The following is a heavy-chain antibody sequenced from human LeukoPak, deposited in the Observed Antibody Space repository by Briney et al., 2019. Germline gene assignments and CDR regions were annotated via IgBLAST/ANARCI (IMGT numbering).Heavy chain of an antibody. CDR3: TRAAYCSGGSCSVWFDP. J-gene: IGHJ5*02. CDR1: GYTFTGNY. Sequence: ASVKVSCKASGYTFTGNYMYWVRQAPGQGLEWMGWINPNSGGTNYAQKFQGRVTMTRDTSISTAYMELSRLRSDDTAVYYCTRAAYCSGGSCSVWFDPWGQGTLVTVSS. CDR2: INPNSGGT. D-gene: IGHD2-15*01. V-gene: IGHV1-2*02.